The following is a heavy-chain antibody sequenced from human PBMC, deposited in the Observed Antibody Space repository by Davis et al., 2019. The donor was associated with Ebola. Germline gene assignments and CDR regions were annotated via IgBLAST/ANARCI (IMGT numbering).Heavy chain of an antibody. CDR3: VRAYYGASY. J-gene: IGHJ4*02. CDR1: GITFSSYA. CDR2: ISSNGGST. V-gene: IGHV3-64D*08. D-gene: IGHD4-17*01. Sequence: GESLKISCSASGITFSSYAMHWVRQAPGQRLDYVSAISSNGGSTYYADSVKGRFTISRDNSKNTLYLQMSSLRAEDTAVYYCVRAYYGASYWGQGTLVTVSS.